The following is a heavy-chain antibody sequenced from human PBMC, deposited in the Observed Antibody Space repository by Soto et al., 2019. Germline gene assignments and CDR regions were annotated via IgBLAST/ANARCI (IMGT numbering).Heavy chain of an antibody. D-gene: IGHD6-19*01. V-gene: IGHV3-21*01. Sequence: GGSLRLSCAASGFPFSSYSMNWFRQAPGKGLEWVSSISSSSTAIFYGDSVKGRFIISRDNAENSLYLQMNSLRAEDTAVYYCARGYSSGLRTDAFDIWGQGTMVTVS. CDR1: GFPFSSYS. CDR3: ARGYSSGLRTDAFDI. CDR2: ISSSSTAI. J-gene: IGHJ3*02.